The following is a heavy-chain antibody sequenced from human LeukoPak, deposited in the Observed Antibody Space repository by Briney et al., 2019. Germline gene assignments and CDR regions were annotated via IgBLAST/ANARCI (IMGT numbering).Heavy chain of an antibody. Sequence: SETLSLTCTVSLDSTTRNFWSWVREPPGKGLEWIGEIHRSGSPNYNPSLQSRVTISIDRSRNQIALELSSVTAADTVVYYCAREILGGFNPGAYWGQGTLVTVSS. CDR2: IHRSGSP. D-gene: IGHD1-14*01. V-gene: IGHV4-4*02. CDR3: AREILGGFNPGAY. CDR1: LDSTTRNF. J-gene: IGHJ4*02.